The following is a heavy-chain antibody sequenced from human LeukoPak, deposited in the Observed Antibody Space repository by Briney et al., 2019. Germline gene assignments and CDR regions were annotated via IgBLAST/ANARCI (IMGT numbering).Heavy chain of an antibody. Sequence: SETLSLTCTVSGGSISISTYYWAWIRQPPGKGLEWIGTIYSGTNYYNPSLKSRPTMSVDTSRNHFSLNLKSVTAADTAVYYCARIHWLATRYYFDYWGQGTLVAVSA. V-gene: IGHV4-39*02. CDR3: ARIHWLATRYYFDY. D-gene: IGHD6-19*01. CDR2: IYSGTN. J-gene: IGHJ4*02. CDR1: GGSISISTYY.